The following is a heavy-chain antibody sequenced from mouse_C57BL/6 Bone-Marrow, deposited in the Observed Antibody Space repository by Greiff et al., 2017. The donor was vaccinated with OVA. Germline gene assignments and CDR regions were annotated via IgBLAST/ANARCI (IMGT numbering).Heavy chain of an antibody. CDR3: ARSLLWYPYWYFDV. CDR2: IYIGNGYT. Sequence: VQLQQSGAELVRPGSSVKMSCKTSGYTFTSYGINWVKQRPGQGLEWIGYIYIGNGYTEYNEKFKGKATLTSDTSSSTAYIQLSSLTSDDSAIYFCARSLLWYPYWYFDVWGTGTAVTVSS. J-gene: IGHJ1*03. V-gene: IGHV1-58*01. D-gene: IGHD2-1*01. CDR1: GYTFTSYG.